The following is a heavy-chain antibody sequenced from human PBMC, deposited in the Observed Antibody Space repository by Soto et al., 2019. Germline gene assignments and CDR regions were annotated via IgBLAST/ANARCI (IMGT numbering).Heavy chain of an antibody. CDR1: GYTFTGYD. V-gene: IGHV1-2*04. D-gene: IGHD6-13*01. CDR2: INPNSGGT. CDR3: ARASYSSSWFFDY. Sequence: ASGKVSCKASGYTFTGYDMHWVRQAPGQGLEWMGWINPNSGGTNYAQKFQGWVTMTRDTSISTAYMELSRLRSDDTAVYYCARASYSSSWFFDYWGQGTLVTVSS. J-gene: IGHJ4*02.